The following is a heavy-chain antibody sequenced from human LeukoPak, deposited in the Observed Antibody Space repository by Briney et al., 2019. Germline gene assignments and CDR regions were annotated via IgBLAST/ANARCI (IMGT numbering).Heavy chain of an antibody. J-gene: IGHJ4*02. CDR3: ARERSGRFFSN. V-gene: IGHV1-18*01. D-gene: IGHD6-19*01. Sequence: GASVKVSCKASGYSFTSYGITCVRHAPGQGLEWMGWINPYNGNTNYAQKLQGRVTMTTDTSTSTAYMDLRSLRSDDTAVYYCARERSGRFFSNWGQGTLVTVSS. CDR2: INPYNGNT. CDR1: GYSFTSYG.